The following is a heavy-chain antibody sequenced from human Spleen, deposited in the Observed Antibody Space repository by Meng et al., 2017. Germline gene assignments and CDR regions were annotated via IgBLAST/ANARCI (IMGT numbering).Heavy chain of an antibody. D-gene: IGHD6-19*01. CDR3: AREWYISGRYYFDY. Sequence: QAQLHESGPRLVKPSGTLSLTCAVSGCAISSNNWWSWVRQPPGKGLEWIGAIYHSGSTNSNPSLKSRVTISVDKSKNQFSLNLTSVAAADTAVYYCAREWYISGRYYFDYWGQGTLVTVSS. CDR2: IYHSGST. J-gene: IGHJ4*02. CDR1: GCAISSNNW. V-gene: IGHV4-4*02.